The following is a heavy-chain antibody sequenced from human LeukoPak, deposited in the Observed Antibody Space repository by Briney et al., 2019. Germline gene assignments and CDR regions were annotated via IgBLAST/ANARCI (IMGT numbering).Heavy chain of an antibody. V-gene: IGHV3-21*01. D-gene: IGHD5-24*01. CDR2: ISSSGTYI. CDR1: GFTFSLYG. Sequence: PGGSLRLSCEASGFTFSLYGLNWVRQAPGKGVEWVSSISSSGTYIYYADPVKGRFTISRDNAKNSLYLQMNSLRAEDTAMYYCTRETPDGYDYWGQGTLVTVSS. CDR3: TRETPDGYDY. J-gene: IGHJ4*02.